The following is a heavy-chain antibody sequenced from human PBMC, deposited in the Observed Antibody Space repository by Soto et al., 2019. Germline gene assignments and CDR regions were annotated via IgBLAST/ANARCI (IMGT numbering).Heavy chain of an antibody. V-gene: IGHV3-23*01. Sequence: GGSLRLSCAASGFTFSNYAMSWVRQAPGKGLEWVSCISGSGGSTYYADSVKGRFTISRDNSKHTVYMQMNSLRAEDTAIYYCAKGSSPGYSYGYYFDYWGQGTRVTVSS. CDR2: ISGSGGST. J-gene: IGHJ4*02. CDR3: AKGSSPGYSYGYYFDY. CDR1: GFTFSNYA. D-gene: IGHD5-18*01.